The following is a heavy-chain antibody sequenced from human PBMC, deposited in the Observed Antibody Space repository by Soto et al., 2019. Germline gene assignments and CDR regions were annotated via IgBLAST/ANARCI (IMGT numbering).Heavy chain of an antibody. D-gene: IGHD3-22*01. CDR3: ARLYGSGSNDY. Sequence: SETLSLTCTVSGGSISPYFWSWIRQPPGKGLEWIGYIYYSGSTNYNPSLKSRVTISVDTPKNQFSLKLSSVTAADTAVYYCARLYGSGSNDYWGQGTLVTVSS. J-gene: IGHJ4*02. CDR1: GGSISPYF. V-gene: IGHV4-59*08. CDR2: IYYSGST.